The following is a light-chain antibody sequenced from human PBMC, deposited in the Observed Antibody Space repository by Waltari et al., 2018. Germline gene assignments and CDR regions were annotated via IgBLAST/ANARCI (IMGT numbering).Light chain of an antibody. Sequence: EIVMTHSPATLSVSPGERATLSCRASQSVSSNLAWYQQKPGQAPRLLIYGASTRATGIPARFSGSGSGTEVTLTSSGLQSEDFAVYYCQQYNNWPPITFGQGTRLEIK. CDR3: QQYNNWPPIT. J-gene: IGKJ5*01. CDR2: GAS. CDR1: QSVSSN. V-gene: IGKV3-15*01.